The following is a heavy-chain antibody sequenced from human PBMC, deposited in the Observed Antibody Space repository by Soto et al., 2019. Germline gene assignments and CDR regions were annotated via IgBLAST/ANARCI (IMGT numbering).Heavy chain of an antibody. Sequence: ASVKVSCKASGYTFTSYDIYWVRQATGQGLEWMGWMNPNTGNSAYAQKFQGRVTVTSDTSINTVHMELNSLRSEDTAVYYCARRAETNGWNGFGADKYYCYFWGQGSLFTVSS. CDR1: GYTFTSYD. V-gene: IGHV1-8*01. J-gene: IGHJ4*02. CDR3: ARRAETNGWNGFGADKYYCYF. D-gene: IGHD1-1*01. CDR2: MNPNTGNS.